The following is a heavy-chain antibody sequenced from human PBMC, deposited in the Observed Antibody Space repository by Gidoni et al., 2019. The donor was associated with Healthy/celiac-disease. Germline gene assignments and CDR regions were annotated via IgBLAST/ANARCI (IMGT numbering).Heavy chain of an antibody. D-gene: IGHD3-22*01. J-gene: IGHJ4*02. CDR1: GGTFSSYA. CDR2: IIPSFGTA. V-gene: IGHV1-69*01. CDR3: ARGKWRAMIVVDVFDY. Sequence: QVQLVQSGAEVKKPGSSVKVSCKASGGTFSSYALSWGAQAPGHGLEWMGGIIPSFGTANYAQKFQGRVTITADESTSTAYMELSSLRSEDTAVYYCARGKWRAMIVVDVFDYWGQGTLVTVSS.